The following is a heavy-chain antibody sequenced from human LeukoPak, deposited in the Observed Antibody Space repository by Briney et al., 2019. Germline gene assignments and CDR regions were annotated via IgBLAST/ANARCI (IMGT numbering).Heavy chain of an antibody. J-gene: IGHJ5*02. V-gene: IGHV1-2*02. CDR2: INPNSGGT. CDR3: ARKLLRWENWFDP. Sequence: ASVKVSCKASGYTFTSYGISWVRQAPGQGLEWMGWINPNSGGTNYAQKFQGRVTMTRDTSISTAYMELSRLRSDDTAVYYCARKLLRWENWFDPWGQGTLVTVSS. CDR1: GYTFTSYG. D-gene: IGHD4-23*01.